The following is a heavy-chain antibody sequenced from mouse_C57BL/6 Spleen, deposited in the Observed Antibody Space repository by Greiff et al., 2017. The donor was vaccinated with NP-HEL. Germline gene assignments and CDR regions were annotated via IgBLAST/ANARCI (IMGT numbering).Heavy chain of an antibody. CDR2: ISDGGSYT. J-gene: IGHJ4*01. V-gene: IGHV5-4*03. CDR3: ARADYDYGYAMDY. Sequence: EVKLVESGGGLVKPGGSLKLSCAASGFTFSSYAMSWVRQTPEKRLEWVATISDGGSYTYYPDNVKGRFTISRDNAKNNLYLQMSHLKSEDTAMYYCARADYDYGYAMDYWGQGTSVTVSS. D-gene: IGHD2-4*01. CDR1: GFTFSSYA.